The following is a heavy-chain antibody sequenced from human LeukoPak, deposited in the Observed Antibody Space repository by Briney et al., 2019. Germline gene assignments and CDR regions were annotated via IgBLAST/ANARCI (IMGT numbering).Heavy chain of an antibody. CDR1: GFTFSSYA. V-gene: IGHV3-30*04. CDR3: ARAPGGYCSSTSCSLLGYYYMDV. CDR2: ISYDGSNK. J-gene: IGHJ6*03. D-gene: IGHD2-2*01. Sequence: GGSLRLSCAASGFTFSSYAMHWVRQAPGKGLEWVAVISYDGSNKYYADSVKCRFTISRDNSKNTLYLQMNSLRAEDTAVYYCARAPGGYCSSTSCSLLGYYYMDVWGKGTTVTVSS.